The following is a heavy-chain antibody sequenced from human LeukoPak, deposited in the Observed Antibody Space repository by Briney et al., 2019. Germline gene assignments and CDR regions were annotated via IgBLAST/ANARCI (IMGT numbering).Heavy chain of an antibody. V-gene: IGHV3-48*04. CDR1: GFTFSTYN. J-gene: IGHJ4*02. D-gene: IGHD6-13*01. CDR2: ISSSGSTI. Sequence: PGGSLRLSCAASGFTFSTYNMNWVRQAPGKGLEWVSYISSSGSTIYYADSVKGRFTISRDNAKNSLYLQMNSLRAEDTAVYYCAKGGVHMGSSIDYWGQGTLVTVSS. CDR3: AKGGVHMGSSIDY.